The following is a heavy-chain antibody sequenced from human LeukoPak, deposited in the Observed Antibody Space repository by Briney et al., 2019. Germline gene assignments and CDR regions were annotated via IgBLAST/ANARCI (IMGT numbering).Heavy chain of an antibody. CDR1: GGSISSYY. CDR3: AGDRSYGYNYYYYGMDV. CDR2: IYYSGST. Sequence: PSETLSLTCTVSGGSISSYYWSWIRQPPGKGLEWIGSIYYSGSTYYNPSLKSRVTISVDTSKNQFSLKLTSVTAADTAVYYCAGDRSYGYNYYYYGMDVWGQGTTVTVSS. V-gene: IGHV4-59*12. J-gene: IGHJ6*02. D-gene: IGHD5-18*01.